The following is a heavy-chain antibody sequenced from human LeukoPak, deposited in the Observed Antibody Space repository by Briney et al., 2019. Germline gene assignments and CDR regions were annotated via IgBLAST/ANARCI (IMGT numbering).Heavy chain of an antibody. D-gene: IGHD1-26*01. CDR3: ARGDVGATTFDY. J-gene: IGHJ4*02. V-gene: IGHV3-21*01. Sequence: GGSLRLSCAASGFTFSSYSMNWVRQAPGKGLEWVSSISSSSSYIYYADSVKGRFTISRDNAKNSLYLQTNSLRAEDTAVYYCARGDVGATTFDYWGQGTLVTVSS. CDR2: ISSSSSYI. CDR1: GFTFSSYS.